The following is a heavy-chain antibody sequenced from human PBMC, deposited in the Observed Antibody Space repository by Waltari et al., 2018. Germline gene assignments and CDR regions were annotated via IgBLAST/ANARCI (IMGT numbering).Heavy chain of an antibody. Sequence: QVQLQESGPGLVKPSQTLSLTCTVSGGSISSGSYYWRWIRQPAGKGLEWIGRISTSASTNNTPSLKSRVTISVDTSKNQCARKLSSVTAADTAVYYCAREAVLWFGELFFDYWGQGALVTVSS. V-gene: IGHV4-61*02. CDR2: ISTSAST. CDR3: AREAVLWFGELFFDY. J-gene: IGHJ4*02. D-gene: IGHD3-10*01. CDR1: GGSISSGSYY.